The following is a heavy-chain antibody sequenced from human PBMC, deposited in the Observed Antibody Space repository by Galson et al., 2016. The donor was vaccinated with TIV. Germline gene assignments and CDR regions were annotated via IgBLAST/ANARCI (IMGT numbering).Heavy chain of an antibody. V-gene: IGHV3-66*02. J-gene: IGHJ6*02. D-gene: IGHD1-26*01. CDR3: ARERRHCGNECFLRYYFGMDG. CDR1: GITVSDNF. CDR2: IHDDGST. Sequence: SLRLSCAASGITVSDNFLTWVRQAPGKGLEWVSIIHDDGSTHYANSVKGRFTISRDNSKNTLYLHMNTLRPEDTAVYYCARERRHCGNECFLRYYFGMDGWGQGTTVTVSS.